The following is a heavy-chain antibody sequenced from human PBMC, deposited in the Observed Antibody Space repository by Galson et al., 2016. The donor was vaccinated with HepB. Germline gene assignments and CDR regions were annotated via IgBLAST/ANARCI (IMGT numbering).Heavy chain of an antibody. V-gene: IGHV3-7*03. J-gene: IGHJ6*02. D-gene: IGHD2-2*02. CDR2: IKDHGGEK. CDR1: GFAFSNSA. CDR3: ARDLRDSLLYSYYYGLDV. Sequence: SLRLSCAVSGFAFSNSAMNWVRQAPGKGLQWVANIKDHGGEKYYVDSVGGRFTISRDNAKNSLYLQMDSLRAEDTAVYYCARDLRDSLLYSYYYGLDVWGQGTTVTVAS.